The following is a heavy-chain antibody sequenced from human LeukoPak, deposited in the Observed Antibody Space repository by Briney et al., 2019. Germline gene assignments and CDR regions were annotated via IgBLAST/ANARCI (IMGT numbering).Heavy chain of an antibody. Sequence: PSQTLSLTCAVSGGSISSGGYSWSWIRQPPGKGLEWIGYIYHSGSTYYNPSLKSRVTISVDRSKNQFSLKLSSVTAADTAVYYCARGGDFWSGYNNWFDPWGQGTLVTVSS. J-gene: IGHJ5*02. CDR3: ARGGDFWSGYNNWFDP. CDR2: IYHSGST. CDR1: GGSISSGGYS. V-gene: IGHV4-30-2*01. D-gene: IGHD3-3*01.